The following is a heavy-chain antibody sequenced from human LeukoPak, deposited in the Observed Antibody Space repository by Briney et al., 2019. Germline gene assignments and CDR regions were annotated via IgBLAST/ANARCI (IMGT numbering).Heavy chain of an antibody. CDR3: VRDFPDYSSHFDY. CDR2: INPKTGGT. V-gene: IGHV1-2*02. D-gene: IGHD6-19*01. J-gene: IGHJ4*02. Sequence: ASVKVSCKASGYTFTDYHMHWVRQAPGQGLEWMGWINPKTGGTNYAQKFQGRITLTRDTSISTAYMEVSSLTSGDTAVYYCVRDFPDYSSHFDYWGQGTLVTVPS. CDR1: GYTFTDYH.